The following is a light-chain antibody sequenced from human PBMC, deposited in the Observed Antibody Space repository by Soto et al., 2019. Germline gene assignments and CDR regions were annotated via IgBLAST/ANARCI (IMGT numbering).Light chain of an antibody. Sequence: IQLTQSPSSLSASVGDSVTITCRASQGVSRYLSWYQQKPGRAPILLISAASTLQSGVPARFSGSGSGTDFTLSITSLQPEDLATYYCQQLNTYPVTFGGGTKVEIK. CDR3: QQLNTYPVT. V-gene: IGKV1-9*01. J-gene: IGKJ4*01. CDR1: QGVSRY. CDR2: AAS.